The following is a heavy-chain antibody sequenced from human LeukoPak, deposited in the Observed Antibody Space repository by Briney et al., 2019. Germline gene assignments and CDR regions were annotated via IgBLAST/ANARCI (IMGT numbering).Heavy chain of an antibody. V-gene: IGHV3-48*03. CDR1: GFTFSSYK. CDR2: ITTSGTTT. CDR3: ARVLFHSLAVFDY. J-gene: IGHJ4*02. Sequence: PGRSLRLSCAASGFTFSSYKMIWVRQAPGKGLEWVSYITTSGTTTYYADSLKGRFTTSRDNAKNSLYLQMNSLRAEDTAVYYCARVLFHSLAVFDYWGQGTLVTVSS. D-gene: IGHD2/OR15-2a*01.